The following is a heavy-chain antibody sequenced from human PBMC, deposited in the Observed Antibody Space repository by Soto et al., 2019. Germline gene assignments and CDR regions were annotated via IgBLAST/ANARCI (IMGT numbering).Heavy chain of an antibody. Sequence: QLQLQESGPGLVKPSETLSLTCTVSGGSISSSSYYWGWIRQPPGKGLEWIGSIYYSGSTYYNPSHKRRAPLYVNTPQNQFSLKLSALTAADTAVYYCARTPPASEPPPENWFDPWGQGTLVTVSS. CDR1: GGSISSSSYY. CDR2: IYYSGST. CDR3: ARTPPASEPPPENWFDP. V-gene: IGHV4-39*01. D-gene: IGHD1-1*01. J-gene: IGHJ5*02.